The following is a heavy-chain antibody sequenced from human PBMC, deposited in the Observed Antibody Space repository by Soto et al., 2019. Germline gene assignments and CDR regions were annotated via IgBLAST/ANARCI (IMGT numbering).Heavy chain of an antibody. CDR1: GGTFSSYA. CDR2: IIPIFGSA. D-gene: IGHD3-22*01. J-gene: IGHJ6*02. V-gene: IGHV1-69*01. CDR3: ARDLKRYYDSSGYGYYYYGMDV. Sequence: QVQLVQSGAEVKKPGSSVKVSCKASGGTFSSYAISWVQQAPGQGLEWMGGIIPIFGSANYAQKFQGRVTITADESTSTAYMDLSSLRSEDTAVYYYARDLKRYYDSSGYGYYYYGMDVWGQGTTVTVSS.